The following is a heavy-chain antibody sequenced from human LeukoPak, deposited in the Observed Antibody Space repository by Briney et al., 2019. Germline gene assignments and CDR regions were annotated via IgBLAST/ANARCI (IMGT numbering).Heavy chain of an antibody. V-gene: IGHV3-33*01. J-gene: IGHJ4*02. CDR1: GLMFSSHG. Sequence: PGRSLRLSCAASSGLMFSSHGMHLVRQAPGKGLEWVAFIWYDGSNEYYADSVKGRFTISRDNSKNTLYLQMNSLRAEDTAVYYCARARNNYDSSGYSALDYWGQGTLVTVSS. CDR3: ARARNNYDSSGYSALDY. CDR2: IWYDGSNE. D-gene: IGHD3-22*01.